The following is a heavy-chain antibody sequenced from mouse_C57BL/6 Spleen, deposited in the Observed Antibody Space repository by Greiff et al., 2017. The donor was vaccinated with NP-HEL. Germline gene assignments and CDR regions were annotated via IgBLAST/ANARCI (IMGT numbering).Heavy chain of an antibody. Sequence: EVQLQQSGPELVKPGASVKMSCKASGYTFTDYNMHWVKQSHGKSLEWIGYINPNNGGTSYNQKFKGKATLTVNKSSSTAYMELRSLTSEDSAVYYCARSGELRYQLYVWGTGTTVTVSS. CDR1: GYTFTDYN. CDR2: INPNNGGT. CDR3: ARSGELRYQLYV. D-gene: IGHD1-1*01. J-gene: IGHJ1*03. V-gene: IGHV1-22*01.